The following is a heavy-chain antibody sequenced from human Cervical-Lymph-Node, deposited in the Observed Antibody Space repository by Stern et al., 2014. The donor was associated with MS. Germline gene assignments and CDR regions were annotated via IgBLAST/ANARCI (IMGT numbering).Heavy chain of an antibody. Sequence: QVQLLQPGAEVKKPGASVKVSCKASGYTFTNYGISWVRQAPGQGLEWMGWISAYNGNTDYAQKLLGRVTLTTAQSTSTAKMELRSLRSDDTAVYYCARDPLTAMGYYYFDYWGQGTLVTVSS. CDR2: ISAYNGNT. CDR3: ARDPLTAMGYYYFDY. D-gene: IGHD5-18*01. J-gene: IGHJ4*02. CDR1: GYTFTNYG. V-gene: IGHV1-18*01.